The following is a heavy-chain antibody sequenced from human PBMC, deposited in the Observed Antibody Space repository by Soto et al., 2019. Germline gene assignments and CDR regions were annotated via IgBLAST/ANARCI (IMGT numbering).Heavy chain of an antibody. CDR1: GFTFSSYS. D-gene: IGHD2-2*01. CDR3: ALVGRGSRYAFDI. Sequence: GGSLRLSCAASGFTFSSYSMNWVRQAPGKGLEWVSSISSSSSYIYYADSVKGRFTISRDNAKNSLYLQMNSLRAEDTAVYYCALVGRGSRYAFDIWGQGTMVTVSS. J-gene: IGHJ3*02. V-gene: IGHV3-21*01. CDR2: ISSSSSYI.